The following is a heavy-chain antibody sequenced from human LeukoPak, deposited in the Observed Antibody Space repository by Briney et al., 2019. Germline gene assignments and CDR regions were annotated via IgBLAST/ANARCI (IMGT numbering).Heavy chain of an antibody. CDR3: AKDGFNYYDSSGLIKPSFFFDY. CDR1: GFTFSSCG. Sequence: GGSLRLSCAASGFTFSSCGMSWVRQAPGKGLEWVSAISGSGGSTYYADSVKGRFTISRDNSKNTLYLQMNSLRAEDTAVYYCAKDGFNYYDSSGLIKPSFFFDYWGQGTLVTVSS. CDR2: ISGSGGST. V-gene: IGHV3-23*01. D-gene: IGHD3-22*01. J-gene: IGHJ4*02.